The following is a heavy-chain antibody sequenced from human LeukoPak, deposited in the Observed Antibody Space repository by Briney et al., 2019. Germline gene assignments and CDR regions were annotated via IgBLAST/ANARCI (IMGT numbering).Heavy chain of an antibody. J-gene: IGHJ4*02. V-gene: IGHV4-61*02. CDR3: ARENVVVPARAPEFDY. Sequence: SQTLSLTCTVSGGSISSGSYYWSWIRQPAGKGLEWIGRIYTSGSTNYNPSLKSRVTMSVDTSKNQFSLKLSSVTAADTAVYYCARENVVVPARAPEFDYWGQGTLVTVSS. CDR1: GGSISSGSYY. CDR2: IYTSGST. D-gene: IGHD2-2*01.